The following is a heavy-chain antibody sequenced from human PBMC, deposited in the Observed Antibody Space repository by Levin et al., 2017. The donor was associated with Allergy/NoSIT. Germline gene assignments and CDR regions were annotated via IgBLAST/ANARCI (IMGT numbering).Heavy chain of an antibody. CDR3: ARGGHYDILTGYEYIYKFDY. CDR1: GFTVSSNY. CDR2: IYSGVST. D-gene: IGHD3-9*01. V-gene: IGHV3-66*01. J-gene: IGHJ4*02. Sequence: LSLTCAASGFTVSSNYMSWVRQAPGKGLEWVSVIYSGVSTYYADSVKGRFTISRDNSKNTLYLQMNRLRAEDTAVYYCARGGHYDILTGYEYIYKFDYWGQGTLVTVSS.